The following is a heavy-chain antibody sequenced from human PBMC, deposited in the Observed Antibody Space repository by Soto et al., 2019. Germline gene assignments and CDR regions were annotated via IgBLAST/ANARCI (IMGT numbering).Heavy chain of an antibody. J-gene: IGHJ6*03. Sequence: PGGSLRLSCAAAGFPFSSYAMSWVRPAPGKGLEWVSAISGSGGSTYYADSVKGRFTISRDNSKNTLYLQMNSLRAEDTAVYYCAKGGRIAVAGTSRSSYYYYMDVWGKGTTVTVSS. D-gene: IGHD6-19*01. V-gene: IGHV3-23*01. CDR2: ISGSGGST. CDR1: GFPFSSYA. CDR3: AKGGRIAVAGTSRSSYYYYMDV.